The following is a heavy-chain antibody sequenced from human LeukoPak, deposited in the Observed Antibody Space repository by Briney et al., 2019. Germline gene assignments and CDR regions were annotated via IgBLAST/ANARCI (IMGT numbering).Heavy chain of an antibody. CDR2: ISYGGNT. J-gene: IGHJ3*01. D-gene: IGHD3-10*01. CDR3: ARGRVYFYGSGSRYLDDAFDL. V-gene: IGHV4-59*01. Sequence: SETLSLTCTVAGDSISSYYWSWIRQSPGEGLEWVGQISYGGNTKYNPSLRGRVTISADTSKFSLKLTSVTAADTAVYYCARGRVYFYGSGSRYLDDAFDLWGQGTTVTVSS. CDR1: GDSISSYY.